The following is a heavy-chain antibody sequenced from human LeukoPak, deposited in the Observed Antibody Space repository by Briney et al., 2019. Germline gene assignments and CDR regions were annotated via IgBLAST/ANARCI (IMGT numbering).Heavy chain of an antibody. CDR1: GDSISSYY. D-gene: IGHD1-26*01. CDR3: ARGDSGSFSQFDC. CDR2: VYYSGST. Sequence: SETLSLTCTVSGDSISSYYWSWIRQPPGKGLEWIGYVYYSGSTNYNPSLKSRVTISVDTSKSQFSLKLTSVTAADTAVYYCARGDSGSFSQFDCWGQGTLVTVSS. V-gene: IGHV4-59*01. J-gene: IGHJ4*02.